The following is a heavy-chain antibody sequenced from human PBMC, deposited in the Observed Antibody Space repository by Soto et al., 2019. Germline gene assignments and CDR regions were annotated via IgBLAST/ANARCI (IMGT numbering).Heavy chain of an antibody. D-gene: IGHD3-9*01. Sequence: GGSLRLSCAASGFTFSSYAMSWVRQAPGKGLEWVSAISGSGGSTYYADSVKGRFTISRDNSKNTLYLQMNSLRAEDTAVYYCAKPLSDILTGYYKDWYFDLWGRGTLVTVSS. J-gene: IGHJ2*01. CDR2: ISGSGGST. CDR1: GFTFSSYA. V-gene: IGHV3-23*01. CDR3: AKPLSDILTGYYKDWYFDL.